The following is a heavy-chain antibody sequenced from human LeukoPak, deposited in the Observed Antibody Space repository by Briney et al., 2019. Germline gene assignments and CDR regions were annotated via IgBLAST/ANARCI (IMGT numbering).Heavy chain of an antibody. CDR1: GFTFSSYS. CDR3: ASGSRDFDY. J-gene: IGHJ4*02. V-gene: IGHV3-21*01. D-gene: IGHD1-1*01. CDR2: ISSSSSYI. Sequence: GGSLRLSCAASGFTFSSYSMNWVRQAPGKGLEWVSSISSSSSYIYYGDSVKGRFTISRDNAKNSLYLQMNSLRAEDTAVYYCASGSRDFDYWGQGTLVTVSS.